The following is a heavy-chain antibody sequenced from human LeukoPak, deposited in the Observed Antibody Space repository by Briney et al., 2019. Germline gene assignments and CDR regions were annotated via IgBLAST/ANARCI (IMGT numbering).Heavy chain of an antibody. D-gene: IGHD3/OR15-3a*01. J-gene: IGHJ3*02. CDR3: AYSGLIWHPAFTDAFDI. Sequence: ESGPTLVKPTQTLTLTCTFSGFSLSTSGVGVGWIRQPPGKALEWLALIYWNDDKRYSPSLKSRLTITKDTSKNQVVLTMTNMDPVDTATYYCAYSGLIWHPAFTDAFDIWGQGTMVTVSS. CDR2: IYWNDDK. CDR1: GFSLSTSGVG. V-gene: IGHV2-5*01.